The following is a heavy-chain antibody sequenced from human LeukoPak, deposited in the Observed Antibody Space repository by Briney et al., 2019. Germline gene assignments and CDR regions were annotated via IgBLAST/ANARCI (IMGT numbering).Heavy chain of an antibody. J-gene: IGHJ4*02. CDR3: ASTDFLTGYERRGDY. CDR2: IYYSGNT. CDR1: GDSISTSNSY. Sequence: SETLSLTCTVSGDSISTSNSYWGWIRQPPGKGLEWIGSIYYSGNTYYNASLKSRVTISVDTSKNQFSLKLTSVTAADTAVYYCASTDFLTGYERRGDYWGQGTLVTVSS. V-gene: IGHV4-39*01. D-gene: IGHD3-9*01.